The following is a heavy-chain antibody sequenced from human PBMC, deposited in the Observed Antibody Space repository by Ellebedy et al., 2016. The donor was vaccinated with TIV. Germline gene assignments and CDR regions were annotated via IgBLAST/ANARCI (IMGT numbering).Heavy chain of an antibody. Sequence: AASVKVSCKASGYTFTTHSINWVRQAPGQGLEWMGWISGYNGDTKYAQKFQDRVTVTTDTPTSTVYMDVRSLRPDDTAVYYCTSSRSSSWYKAPEDYWGQGTLVTVSS. D-gene: IGHD6-13*01. CDR1: GYTFTTHS. CDR2: ISGYNGDT. J-gene: IGHJ4*02. CDR3: TSSRSSSWYKAPEDY. V-gene: IGHV1-18*04.